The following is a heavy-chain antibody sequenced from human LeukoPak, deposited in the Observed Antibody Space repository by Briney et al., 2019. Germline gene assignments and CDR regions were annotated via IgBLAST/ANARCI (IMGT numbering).Heavy chain of an antibody. Sequence: ASVKVSCKASGYTFTSYGISWVRQAPGQGLEWMGWISAYNGNTNYAQKLQGRVTMTTDTSTSTAYMELRSLRSDDTAVYYCARSSTDIVVVPAAISSNYWGQGTLVTVSS. V-gene: IGHV1-18*01. J-gene: IGHJ4*02. CDR1: GYTFTSYG. D-gene: IGHD2-2*01. CDR2: ISAYNGNT. CDR3: ARSSTDIVVVPAAISSNY.